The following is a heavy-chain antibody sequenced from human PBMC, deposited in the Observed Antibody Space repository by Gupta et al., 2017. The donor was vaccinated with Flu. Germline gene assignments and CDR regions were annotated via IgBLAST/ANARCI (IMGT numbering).Heavy chain of an antibody. CDR1: GFNFNTYY. Sequence: QAQLVQSGAEVKKPGASVKVSCKASGFNFNTYYIHWVRLAPGEGLEWMGWINPKSGGTMYAQKFKGRVTLTRDTSITTVYMEMIRLKSDDTAVYFCVRDVEFVVLDGSSVPTPPPETTAAAYGMDAWGQGTMVTVSS. V-gene: IGHV1-2*02. J-gene: IGHJ6*02. CDR2: INPKSGGT. D-gene: IGHD3-10*01. CDR3: VRDVEFVVLDGSSVPTPPPETTAAAYGMDA.